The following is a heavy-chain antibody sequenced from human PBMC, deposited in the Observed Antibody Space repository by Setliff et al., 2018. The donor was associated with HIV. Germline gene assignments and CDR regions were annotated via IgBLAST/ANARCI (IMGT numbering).Heavy chain of an antibody. CDR1: GGSISSSNYY. CDR2: VHSYGSV. D-gene: IGHD1-26*01. CDR3: ARAGMGALRSLFDY. V-gene: IGHV4-39*02. J-gene: IGHJ4*02. Sequence: PSETLSLTCSVSGGSISSSNYYWGWLRQPPGKGLEWIGSVHSYGSVYYNPSLQSRVTVSVDTSKNRFSLNLRSVTATDTAIYYCARAGMGALRSLFDYWGQGTLVTVSS.